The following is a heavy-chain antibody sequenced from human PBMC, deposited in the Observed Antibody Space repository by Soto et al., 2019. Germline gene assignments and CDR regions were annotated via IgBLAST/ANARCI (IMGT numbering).Heavy chain of an antibody. Sequence: SGPTLVNPKQTFTLTCTFSGFSLSTSAVGVGWIRQPPGKALEWLALIYGNDGKSYSTSLKSSLTITKETSKQEVVLKLTNVEPVDTATYYCGHVEMTTIGAVDQGGQGILVTVSS. CDR2: IYGNDGK. V-gene: IGHV2-5*01. CDR3: GHVEMTTIGAVDQ. J-gene: IGHJ4*02. D-gene: IGHD4-4*01. CDR1: GFSLSTSAVG.